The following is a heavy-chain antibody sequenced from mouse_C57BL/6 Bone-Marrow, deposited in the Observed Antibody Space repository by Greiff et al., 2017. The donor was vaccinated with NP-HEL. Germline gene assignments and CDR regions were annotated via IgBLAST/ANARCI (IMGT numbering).Heavy chain of an antibody. CDR1: GFSLTSYA. CDR3: ARGPYYYGSSYEFAY. D-gene: IGHD1-1*01. CDR2: IWTGGGT. J-gene: IGHJ3*01. V-gene: IGHV2-9-1*01. Sequence: QVQLQQSGPGLVAPSQSLSITCTVSGFSLTSYAISWVRQPPGKGLEWLGVIWTGGGTNYNSALKARLSISKDNSKSQVFLKMNSLQTDDTARYYCARGPYYYGSSYEFAYWGQGTLVTVSA.